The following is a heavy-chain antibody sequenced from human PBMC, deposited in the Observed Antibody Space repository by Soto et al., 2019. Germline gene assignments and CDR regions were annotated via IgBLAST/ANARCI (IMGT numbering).Heavy chain of an antibody. CDR3: VKDMYEGSSGGSLDY. CDR1: GFTFYDFA. CDR2: ISGTRNII. D-gene: IGHD2-15*01. Sequence: EVQLVESGGGLVQPGRSLRLSCAASGFTFYDFAMHWVRQAPVKGLEWVSRISGTRNIIDYADSVKGRFIISRDNAKNSLDLQMNSLRPADTAFYYCVKDMYEGSSGGSLDYWGQGTLVTVSS. V-gene: IGHV3-9*01. J-gene: IGHJ4*02.